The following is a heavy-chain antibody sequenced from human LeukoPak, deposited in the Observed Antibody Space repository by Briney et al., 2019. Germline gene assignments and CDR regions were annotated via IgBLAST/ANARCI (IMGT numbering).Heavy chain of an antibody. V-gene: IGHV4-59*08. Sequence: SETLSLTCTVSGVSISSYYWSWIRQPPGKGLEWIGYIYYSGSTNYNPSLKSRVTISVDTSENQFSLKLSSVTAADTAVYYCARCYCGGACYYFSDWGQGTLVTVSS. CDR3: ARCYCGGACYYFSD. CDR2: IYYSGST. J-gene: IGHJ4*02. CDR1: GVSISSYY. D-gene: IGHD2-21*02.